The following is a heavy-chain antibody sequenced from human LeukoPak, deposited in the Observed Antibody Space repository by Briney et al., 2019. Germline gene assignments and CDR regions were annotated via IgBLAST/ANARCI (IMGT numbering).Heavy chain of an antibody. Sequence: SETLSLTCTVSGGSISSYYWSWIRQPPGKGLGWIAYIYYSGSTNYNPSLKSRVTISIDTSKNQFSLKLNSVTAADTAVYYCARGLIRQSAFDIWGQGTIVTVSS. V-gene: IGHV4-59*01. CDR3: ARGLIRQSAFDI. CDR1: GGSISSYY. J-gene: IGHJ3*02. CDR2: IYYSGST. D-gene: IGHD2-8*01.